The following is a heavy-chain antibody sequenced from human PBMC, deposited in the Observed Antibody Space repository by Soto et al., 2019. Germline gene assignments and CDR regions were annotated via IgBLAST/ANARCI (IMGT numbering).Heavy chain of an antibody. CDR2: ISSSGSII. D-gene: IGHD4-4*01. J-gene: IGHJ4*02. CDR3: ALAGYDSNYYAVTPLSAGHF. Sequence: QVQLVVSGGGLVKPGGSLRKSCAASGFTFSDYYISWIRQAPGKGLEWVSYISSSGSIIYYADSVKGRFTISRDNAKNSLYLQMNSLRAEDTAVYYCALAGYDSNYYAVTPLSAGHFWGQGNLVTDSS. CDR1: GFTFSDYY. V-gene: IGHV3-11*01.